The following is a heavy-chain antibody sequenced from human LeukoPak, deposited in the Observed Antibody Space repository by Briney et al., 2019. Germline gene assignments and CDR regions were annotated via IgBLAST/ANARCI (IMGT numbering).Heavy chain of an antibody. CDR1: HDSISNYY. V-gene: IGHV4-59*12. CDR2: VYVSGST. J-gene: IGHJ3*02. Sequence: PSETLSLTCTVSHDSISNYYWSWIRQPPGKGLEWIGYVYVSGSTNYNPSLKSRVTISVDTSKNQFSLKLSSVTAADTAVYYCARVVVPAAIRFAFDIWGQGTMVTVSS. CDR3: ARVVVPAAIRFAFDI. D-gene: IGHD2-2*02.